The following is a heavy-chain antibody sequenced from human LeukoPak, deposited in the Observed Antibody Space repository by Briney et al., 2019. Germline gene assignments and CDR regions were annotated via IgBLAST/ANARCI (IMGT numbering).Heavy chain of an antibody. J-gene: IGHJ4*02. CDR1: GASITSSSFY. D-gene: IGHD6-19*01. V-gene: IGHV4-61*05. CDR2: IDSSGRA. CDR3: ARNYRSGLDY. Sequence: SETLSLTCSVSGASITSSSFYWGWIRQPPGKGLEWIGYIDSSGRASYNPSLKSRVTISIDTPNNQFSLNVASVTAADTAMYYCARNYRSGLDYWGQGTLVTVSS.